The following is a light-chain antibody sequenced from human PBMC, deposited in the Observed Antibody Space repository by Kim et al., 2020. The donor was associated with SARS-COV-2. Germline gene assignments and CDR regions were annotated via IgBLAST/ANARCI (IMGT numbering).Light chain of an antibody. CDR1: ELGDKY. J-gene: IGLJ2*01. V-gene: IGLV3-1*01. CDR3: QAWDSGTAVV. Sequence: SYELTQPPSVSVSPGQTASITCSGDELGDKYVFWYQQKPGQSPVLVIYQDTKRPSGIPERFSASNSGNTATLTISATQATDEADYYCQAWDSGTAVVF. CDR2: QDT.